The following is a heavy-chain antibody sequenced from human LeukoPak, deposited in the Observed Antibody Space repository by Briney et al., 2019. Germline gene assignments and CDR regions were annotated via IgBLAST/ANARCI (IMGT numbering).Heavy chain of an antibody. Sequence: GSLRLSCAASGFTFSSYGMHWVRQAPGKGLEWVAFIRYDGSNKYYADSVKGRFTISRDNSKNTLYLQMNSLRAEDTAVYYCARDDFQLGSYGAFDIWGQGTMVTVSS. J-gene: IGHJ3*02. CDR2: IRYDGSNK. V-gene: IGHV3-30*02. D-gene: IGHD1-26*01. CDR1: GFTFSSYG. CDR3: ARDDFQLGSYGAFDI.